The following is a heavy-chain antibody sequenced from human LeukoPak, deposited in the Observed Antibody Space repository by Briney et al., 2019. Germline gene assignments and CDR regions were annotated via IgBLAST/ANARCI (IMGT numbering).Heavy chain of an antibody. D-gene: IGHD6-19*01. V-gene: IGHV4-30-4*01. CDR2: IYYSGTT. J-gene: IGHJ4*02. CDR1: GGSISSGDYY. CDR3: SRRSSGWYDY. Sequence: SETLSLTCTVSGGSISSGDYYWTWIRQPPGKGLEWIGYIYYSGTTYYNPSLKSRVSISVDTSKNQFSLNLSSVTAADTAVYYGSRRSSGWYDYWSQGTLVTVSS.